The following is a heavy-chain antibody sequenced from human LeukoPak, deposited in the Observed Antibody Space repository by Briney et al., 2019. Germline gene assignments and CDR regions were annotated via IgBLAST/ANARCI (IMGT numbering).Heavy chain of an antibody. CDR3: ARARAGRQSWVEFDL. V-gene: IGHV3-66*02. CDR1: GFTVSTTL. D-gene: IGHD3-10*01. J-gene: IGHJ5*02. Sequence: PGGSLRLSCTVSGFTVSTTLMDWVRQAPGKGLEWVSVIYDGGRSVYADSVRGRFTISRATSKNMVDLQTTSLRVEDVAVYFCARARAGRQSWVEFDLWGQGTLVTVSS. CDR2: IYDGGRS.